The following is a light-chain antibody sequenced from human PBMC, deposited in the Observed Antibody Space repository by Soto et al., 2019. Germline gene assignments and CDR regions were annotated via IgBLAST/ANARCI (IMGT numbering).Light chain of an antibody. Sequence: EIVLTQSPATLSVSPGERATLSCRASQSISTNLAWFLQKPGQAPRLLISRASTRATGIPARFSGSGSGTECTLTISSLQYEDFAVYYCQQSYNWPQTFGQGTKVEGK. CDR2: RAS. CDR1: QSISTN. CDR3: QQSYNWPQT. V-gene: IGKV3-15*01. J-gene: IGKJ1*01.